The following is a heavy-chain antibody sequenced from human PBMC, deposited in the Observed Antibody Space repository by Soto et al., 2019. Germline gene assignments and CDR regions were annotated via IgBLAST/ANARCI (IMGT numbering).Heavy chain of an antibody. D-gene: IGHD3-10*01. CDR2: VHHSWGS. CDR3: AGQGFGPLHGRVDV. V-gene: IGHV4-59*08. CDR1: GGSISSYY. Sequence: QVQLQESGPGLVKPSETMSLSCTVSGGSISSYYWSWFRQAPGKRMEWIGYVHHSWGSSYNPSLQSRVAISLDTSKSQFSLKGTSVTATDTAVYYCAGQGFGPLHGRVDVWGQGPTVTVSS. J-gene: IGHJ6*02.